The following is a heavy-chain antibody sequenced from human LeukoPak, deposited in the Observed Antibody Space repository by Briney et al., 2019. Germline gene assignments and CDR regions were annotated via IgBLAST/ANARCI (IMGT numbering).Heavy chain of an antibody. Sequence: GGSLRLSCAASGFTVSSNYMSWVRQAPGKGLEWVAATSGSGVNSYYADSVRGRFTISRDNSQNTLYLQMDSLRAEDTALYYCAKEYSGYDFDYWGQGTLVTVSS. CDR3: AKEYSGYDFDY. V-gene: IGHV3-23*01. D-gene: IGHD5-12*01. CDR1: GFTVSSNY. J-gene: IGHJ4*02. CDR2: TSGSGVNS.